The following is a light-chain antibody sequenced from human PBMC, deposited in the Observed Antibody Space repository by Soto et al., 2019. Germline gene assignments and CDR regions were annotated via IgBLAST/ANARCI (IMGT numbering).Light chain of an antibody. CDR3: QQYSIWRT. J-gene: IGKJ1*01. CDR1: QSVNNN. Sequence: ETLMTQSPATLSVSPGERATLSCRASQSVNNNLTWYQQKLGQAPRVLIYGASTRATGIPARFSGSGSGTEFTLTISSLQSEDFAVYYCQQYSIWRTFGQGTKVDIK. CDR2: GAS. V-gene: IGKV3-15*01.